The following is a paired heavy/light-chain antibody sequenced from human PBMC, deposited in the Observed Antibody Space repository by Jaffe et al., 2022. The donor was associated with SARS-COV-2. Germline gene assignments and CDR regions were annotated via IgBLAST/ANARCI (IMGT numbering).Light chain of an antibody. CDR1: SSDIGAYYY. J-gene: IGLJ3*02. CDR2: DVA. Sequence: QSALTQPRSVSGSPGQSITISCTGASSDIGAYYYVSWYQHHPGKAPKLMLYDVAKRPSGVPDRFSGSKADNTASLTISGLQAEDEADYYCSSYAGTYTWVFGGGTKLTVL. V-gene: IGLV2-11*01. CDR3: SSYAGTYTWV.
Heavy chain of an antibody. CDR2: TWYDGSNN. V-gene: IGHV3-33*01. CDR3: AREIYCPSTTCYKGMDV. D-gene: IGHD2-2*02. J-gene: IGHJ6*02. Sequence: QVQLVESGGGVVQPGRSLRLSCAASEFTFNTYGMHWVRQAPGKGLEWVALTWYDGSNNYYADSVKGRFTISRDNSKNTLYLQMNSLRAEDTAVYYCAREIYCPSTTCYKGMDVWGQGTTVTVSS. CDR1: EFTFNTYG.